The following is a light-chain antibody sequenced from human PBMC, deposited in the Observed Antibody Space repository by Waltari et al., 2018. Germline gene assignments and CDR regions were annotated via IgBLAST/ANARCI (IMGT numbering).Light chain of an antibody. CDR2: GAS. Sequence: EIVLTQSPGTLSLSPGERATLSCRASQSVSSSYLAWYQQKPGQAPRLLIYGASSRATGIPDRFSGSGSGTDFTLTISRLEPEDFAVYYCQQYGGTFGQGTKLGIK. J-gene: IGKJ2*01. CDR3: QQYGGT. V-gene: IGKV3-20*01. CDR1: QSVSSSY.